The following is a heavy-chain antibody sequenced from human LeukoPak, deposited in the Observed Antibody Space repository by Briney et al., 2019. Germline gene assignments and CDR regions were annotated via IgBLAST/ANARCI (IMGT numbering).Heavy chain of an antibody. CDR3: ARVPTIFGVVTLYYFDY. Sequence: PSETLSLTCTVSGGSISSYYWSWIRQPPGKGLEWIGYIYYSGSTNYNPSLKSRVTISVDASKNQFSLKLSSVTAADTAVYYCARVPTIFGVVTLYYFDYWGQGTLVTVSS. V-gene: IGHV4-59*01. J-gene: IGHJ4*02. CDR2: IYYSGST. D-gene: IGHD3-3*01. CDR1: GGSISSYY.